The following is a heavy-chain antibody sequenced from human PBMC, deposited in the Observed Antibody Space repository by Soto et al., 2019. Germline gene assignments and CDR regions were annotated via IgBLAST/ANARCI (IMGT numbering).Heavy chain of an antibody. V-gene: IGHV3-30-3*01. Sequence: QVQLVESGGGVVQPGRSLRLSCAASGFTFSSYAMHWVRQAPGKGLEWVAVISYDGSNKYYADSVKGRFTISRDNSKNTLYLQMNSLRAEDTAVYYCARDHKWSDWGNAFDIWGQGTMVTVSS. CDR3: ARDHKWSDWGNAFDI. CDR2: ISYDGSNK. D-gene: IGHD3-16*01. CDR1: GFTFSSYA. J-gene: IGHJ3*02.